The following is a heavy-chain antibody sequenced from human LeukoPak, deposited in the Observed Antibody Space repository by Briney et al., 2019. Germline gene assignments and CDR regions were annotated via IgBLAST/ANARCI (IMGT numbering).Heavy chain of an antibody. V-gene: IGHV5-51*01. CDR2: IYPDDSDT. J-gene: IGHJ5*02. Sequence: GESLKISCKGSGYSFNTYWIGWVRQMPGKGLEWMGIIYPDDSDTRYSPSFQGQVTISADKSISTAYLQWSSLKASDTAMYYCARTRDIVVVPAAIEVLGWFDPWGQGTLVTVSS. D-gene: IGHD2-2*01. CDR1: GYSFNTYW. CDR3: ARTRDIVVVPAAIEVLGWFDP.